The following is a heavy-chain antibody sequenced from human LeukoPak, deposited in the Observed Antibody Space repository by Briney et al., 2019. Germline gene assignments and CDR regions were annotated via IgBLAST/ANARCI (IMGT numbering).Heavy chain of an antibody. Sequence: SETLSLTCAVSGGSFSGYYWSWIRQPPEKGLEWIGEINHSGSTNYNPSLKSRVTISVDTSKNQFSLKLSSVTAEDTAVYYCARGGYYDILTGYYPNWFDPWGQGTLVTVSS. CDR2: INHSGST. D-gene: IGHD3-9*01. CDR1: GGSFSGYY. V-gene: IGHV4-34*01. CDR3: ARGGYYDILTGYYPNWFDP. J-gene: IGHJ5*02.